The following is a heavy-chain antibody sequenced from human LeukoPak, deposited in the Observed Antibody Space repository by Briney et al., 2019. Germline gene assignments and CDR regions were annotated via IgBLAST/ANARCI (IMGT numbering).Heavy chain of an antibody. CDR1: GGSISSSNYY. CDR2: MYYSGSI. J-gene: IGHJ4*02. D-gene: IGHD2-15*01. CDR3: ARESRGYCSGGSCYGEDY. Sequence: SETLSLTCTVSGGSISSSNYYWVWIRQPPSKGLEWIGSMYYSGSIFYNPSLKSRVTISINTSKNQFSLKLSSVTAADTAVYYCARESRGYCSGGSCYGEDYWGQGTLVTVSS. V-gene: IGHV4-39*07.